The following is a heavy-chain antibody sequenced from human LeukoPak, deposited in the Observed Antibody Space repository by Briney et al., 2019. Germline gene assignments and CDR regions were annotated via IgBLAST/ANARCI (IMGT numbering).Heavy chain of an antibody. J-gene: IGHJ4*02. CDR2: ISSSSSYI. CDR3: AKRGSVGTLGHFDY. V-gene: IGHV3-21*05. CDR1: GFTFSSYS. D-gene: IGHD6-13*01. Sequence: GGSLRLSCAASGFTFSSYSMNWVRQAPGKGLEWVSYISSSSSYIYYADSVKGRFTISRDYARNSLYLQMNSLRAEDTAVYYCAKRGSVGTLGHFDYWGQGTLVTVSS.